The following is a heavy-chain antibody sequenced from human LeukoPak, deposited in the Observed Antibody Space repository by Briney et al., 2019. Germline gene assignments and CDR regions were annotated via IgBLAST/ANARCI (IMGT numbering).Heavy chain of an antibody. J-gene: IGHJ3*02. CDR3: ARGPVGYYYDSSGYPDYAFDI. V-gene: IGHV3-7*01. CDR1: GFTFSSYW. D-gene: IGHD3-22*01. CDR2: MKQDGSEK. Sequence: GGSLRLSCAASGFTFSSYWMSWVRQAPGKGLEWVANMKQDGSEKYYVDSVKGRFTISRDNAKNSLYLQMNSLRAEDTAVYYCARGPVGYYYDSSGYPDYAFDIWGQGTMVTVSS.